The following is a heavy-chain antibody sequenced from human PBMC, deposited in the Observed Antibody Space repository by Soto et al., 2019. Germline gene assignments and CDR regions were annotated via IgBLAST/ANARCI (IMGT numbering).Heavy chain of an antibody. CDR3: AKGKDKDYYGSGSYRPYYYYYMDV. Sequence: GGSLRLSCAASGFTFSSYAMSWVRQAPGKGLEWVSAISGSGGSTYYADSVKGRFTISRDNSKNTLYLQMNSLRAEDTAVYYCAKGKDKDYYGSGSYRPYYYYYMDVWGKGTTVTVSS. V-gene: IGHV3-23*01. CDR1: GFTFSSYA. D-gene: IGHD3-10*01. CDR2: ISGSGGST. J-gene: IGHJ6*03.